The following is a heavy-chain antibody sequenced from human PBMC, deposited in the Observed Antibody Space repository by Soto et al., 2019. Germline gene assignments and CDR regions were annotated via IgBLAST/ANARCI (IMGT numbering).Heavy chain of an antibody. CDR3: ARERRGFDL. V-gene: IGHV3-30-3*01. CDR1: GFTFSSYA. J-gene: IGHJ4*02. CDR2: ISYDGSNK. Sequence: GGSLRLSCAASGFTFSSYAMHWVRQAPGKGLEWVAVISYDGSNKYYADSVKGRFTISRDNSKNTLYLQMNSLRAEDTAVYYCARERRGFDLWGQGTLVTVSS.